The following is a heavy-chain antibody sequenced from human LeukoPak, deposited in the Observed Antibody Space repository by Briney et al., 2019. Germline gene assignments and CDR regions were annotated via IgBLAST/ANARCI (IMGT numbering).Heavy chain of an antibody. CDR1: GGSISSYY. D-gene: IGHD3-10*01. CDR2: IHTSGST. CDR3: AGGYYYGPGSYSYMDV. V-gene: IGHV4-4*07. Sequence: SETLSLTCTVSGGSISSYYWSWIRQPAGKGLEWIGRIHTSGSTNYNPSLKSRVTMSVDTSKNQFSLKLSSVTAADTAVYYCAGGYYYGPGSYSYMDVWGKGTTVTISS. J-gene: IGHJ6*03.